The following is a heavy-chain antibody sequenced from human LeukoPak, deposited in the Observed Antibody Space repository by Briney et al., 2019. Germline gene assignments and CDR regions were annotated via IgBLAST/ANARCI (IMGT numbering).Heavy chain of an antibody. D-gene: IGHD3-10*01. Sequence: GGSLRLSCAASGFTFSSYAMSWVRQAPGKGLEWVSAISGSGGSTYYADSVKGRFTISRDNSKNTLYLQMNSLRAEDTAVYYCAKDRGYGSGSYYPLFDYWGQGTLVTVSS. J-gene: IGHJ4*02. CDR3: AKDRGYGSGSYYPLFDY. V-gene: IGHV3-23*01. CDR1: GFTFSSYA. CDR2: ISGSGGST.